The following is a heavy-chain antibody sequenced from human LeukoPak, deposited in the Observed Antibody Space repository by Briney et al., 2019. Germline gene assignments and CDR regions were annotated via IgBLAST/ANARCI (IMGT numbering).Heavy chain of an antibody. Sequence: ASVKVSCKASGYTLTGYYMHWVRQAPGQGLEWMGWINSNSGGTNYAQKFQGRVTMTRDTSISTAYMELSRLRSDDTAVYYCARGLLEWLFIGPTGSQRPHNWFDPWGQGTLVTVSS. J-gene: IGHJ5*02. V-gene: IGHV1-2*02. CDR1: GYTLTGYY. CDR2: INSNSGGT. CDR3: ARGLLEWLFIGPTGSQRPHNWFDP. D-gene: IGHD3-3*01.